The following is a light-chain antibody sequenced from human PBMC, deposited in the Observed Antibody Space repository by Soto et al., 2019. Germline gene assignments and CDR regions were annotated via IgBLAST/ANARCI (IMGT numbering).Light chain of an antibody. CDR2: EVS. V-gene: IGLV2-8*01. J-gene: IGLJ3*02. CDR3: SSYAGSNNWV. CDR1: SSDVGGYNY. Sequence: QLVLTQPPSASGSPGQSVTISCTGTSSDVGGYNYVSWYQQHPGKAPKLMIYEVSKRPSGVPDRFSGSKSGNTASLTVSGLQAADEADYYCSSYAGSNNWVFGGGPKLTVL.